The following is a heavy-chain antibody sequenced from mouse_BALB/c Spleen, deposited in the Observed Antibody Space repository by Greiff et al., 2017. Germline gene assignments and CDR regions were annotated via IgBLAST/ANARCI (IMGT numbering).Heavy chain of an antibody. CDR1: GYAFTNYL. CDR2: INPGSGGT. CDR3: ARARLLRDYYAMDY. J-gene: IGHJ4*01. Sequence: QVQLQQSGAELVRPGTSVKVSCKASGYAFTNYLIEWVKQRPGQGLEWIGVINPGSGGTNYNEKFKGKATLTADKSSSTAYMQLSSLTSDDSAVYFGARARLLRDYYAMDYWGQGTSVTVSS. V-gene: IGHV1-54*01. D-gene: IGHD1-1*01.